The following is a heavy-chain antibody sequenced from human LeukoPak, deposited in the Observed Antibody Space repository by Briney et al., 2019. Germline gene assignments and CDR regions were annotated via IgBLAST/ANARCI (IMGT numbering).Heavy chain of an antibody. V-gene: IGHV3-23*01. CDR1: GFTFCGDS. J-gene: IGHJ4*02. Sequence: PGGSLRPSCAASGFTFCGDSMNWVPAAPGGGLGWVSVISGSGGSKYYADSVKGRFTISRDNSKSTLYLQMNSLRAEDTAVYYCAKVRSGWSPFDYWGQGTLVTVSS. CDR2: ISGSGGSK. CDR3: AKVRSGWSPFDY. D-gene: IGHD6-19*01.